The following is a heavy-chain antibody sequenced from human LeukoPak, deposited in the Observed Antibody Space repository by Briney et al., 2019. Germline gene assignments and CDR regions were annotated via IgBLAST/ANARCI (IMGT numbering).Heavy chain of an antibody. Sequence: SETLSLTCTVSGGSISSYYWSWIRQPPGKGLEWIGYIYYSGSTNYNPSLKSRVTISVDTSKNQFSLKLSSVTAADTAVYYCARHSIRHCSGGSCYSHNWFDPWGQGTLVTVSS. D-gene: IGHD2-15*01. J-gene: IGHJ5*02. CDR2: IYYSGST. V-gene: IGHV4-59*08. CDR1: GGSISSYY. CDR3: ARHSIRHCSGGSCYSHNWFDP.